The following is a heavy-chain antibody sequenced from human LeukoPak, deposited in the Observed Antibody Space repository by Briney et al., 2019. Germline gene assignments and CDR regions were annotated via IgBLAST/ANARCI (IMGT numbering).Heavy chain of an antibody. J-gene: IGHJ4*02. CDR3: ARDAWSVRSYFDY. D-gene: IGHD2-8*01. V-gene: IGHV3-30*04. CDR2: ISYGIYSK. CDR1: GFTLTSSS. Sequence: QPGGSLRLSCAASGFTLTSSSMHWVRQAPGKGLEWVAVISYGIYSKYYADSVRGRFTISRDNSENTLYLQMNSLRGEDTAVYYCARDAWSVRSYFDYWGQGTLVTVSS.